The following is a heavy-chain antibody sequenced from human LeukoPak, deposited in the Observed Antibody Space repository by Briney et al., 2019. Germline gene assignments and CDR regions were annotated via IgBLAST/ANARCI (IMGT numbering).Heavy chain of an antibody. CDR3: ARRRSGTYVDY. CDR2: IYPGDSDT. J-gene: IGHJ4*02. D-gene: IGHD1-26*01. V-gene: IGHV5-51*01. Sequence: GESLKISCQGSGYSFTDYWIAWVRQMPGKGLEWMGIIYPGDSDTRYSPSFQGQVTISADKSITTAYLRWSSLKASDSAMYYCARRRSGTYVDYWGQRTLVTVSS. CDR1: GYSFTDYW.